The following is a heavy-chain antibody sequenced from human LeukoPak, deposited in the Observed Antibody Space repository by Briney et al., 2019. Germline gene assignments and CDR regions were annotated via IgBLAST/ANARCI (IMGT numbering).Heavy chain of an antibody. Sequence: GGSLRLSCAASGFTFSSYGMHWVRQAPGKGLEWVAVIWYDGSNKCYADSVKGRFTISRDNSKNTLYLQMNSLRAEDTAVYYCARDYGYCSSTSCYLPDYWGQGTLVTVSS. CDR2: IWYDGSNK. V-gene: IGHV3-33*01. CDR3: ARDYGYCSSTSCYLPDY. CDR1: GFTFSSYG. J-gene: IGHJ4*02. D-gene: IGHD2-2*01.